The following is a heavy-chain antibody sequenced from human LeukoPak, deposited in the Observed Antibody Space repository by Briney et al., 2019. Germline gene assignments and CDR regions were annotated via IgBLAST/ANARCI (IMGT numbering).Heavy chain of an antibody. D-gene: IGHD2-15*01. J-gene: IGHJ6*03. CDR2: INPNSGGT. Sequence: ASVKVSCKASGYTFTGYYMHWVRQAPGQGLEWMGWINPNSGGTNYAQKFQGRVTMTRDTSISTAYMELSRLRSDDTAVYYCARVGQYCSGGSCYFYYYYMDVWGKGTTVTISS. CDR1: GYTFTGYY. V-gene: IGHV1-2*02. CDR3: ARVGQYCSGGSCYFYYYYMDV.